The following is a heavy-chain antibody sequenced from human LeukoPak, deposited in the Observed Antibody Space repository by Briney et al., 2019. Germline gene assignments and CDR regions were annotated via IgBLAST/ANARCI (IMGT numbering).Heavy chain of an antibody. CDR2: ISSSSSTI. CDR3: ARAELDTAMVNYYYYYMDV. J-gene: IGHJ6*03. V-gene: IGHV3-48*01. Sequence: GGSLRLSCAASGFNFSSYSMNWVRQAPGKGLEWVSYISSSSSTIYYADSVKGRFTISRDNAKNSLYLQMNSLRAEDTAVYYCARAELDTAMVNYYYYYMDVWGKGTTVTVSS. D-gene: IGHD5-18*01. CDR1: GFNFSSYS.